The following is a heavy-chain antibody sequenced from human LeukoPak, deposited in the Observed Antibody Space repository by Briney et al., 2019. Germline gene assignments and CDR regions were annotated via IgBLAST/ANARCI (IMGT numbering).Heavy chain of an antibody. Sequence: GGSLRLSCAASGFTFSSYAMSWVRQAPGKGLEWVSAISGSGGSTYYAGSVKGRFTISRDNAKNSLYLQMNSLRADDTAVYYCARDISAVPGGAFDIWGQGTLVTVS. CDR3: ARDISAVPGGAFDI. D-gene: IGHD3-10*01. J-gene: IGHJ3*02. V-gene: IGHV3-23*01. CDR1: GFTFSSYA. CDR2: ISGSGGST.